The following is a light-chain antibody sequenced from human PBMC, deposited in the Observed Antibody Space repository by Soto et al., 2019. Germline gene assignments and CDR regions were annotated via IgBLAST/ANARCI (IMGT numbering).Light chain of an antibody. J-gene: IGKJ4*01. CDR1: QDVGHF. CDR3: QQLDSYLSFT. V-gene: IGKV1-9*01. Sequence: DIQLTQSPSFLFASVGDRVTITCRASQDVGHFLAWHQQKPGKAPKLLMYAATTLQSEVPARFRGGGSATEFPLTTTSLQPEDYATYYCQQLDSYLSFTFGGGTKVEIK. CDR2: AAT.